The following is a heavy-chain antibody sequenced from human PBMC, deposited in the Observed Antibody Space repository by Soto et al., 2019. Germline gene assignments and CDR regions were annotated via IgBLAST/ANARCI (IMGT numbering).Heavy chain of an antibody. CDR3: AREAGPDRWFDP. CDR2: ISTSGTT. V-gene: IGHV4-4*07. J-gene: IGHJ5*02. Sequence: SKTLSLTCTVSGASISSYFWTWIRQPAGKGLDWIGRISTSGTTNYNPSLKSRVTMSVDTSKNHFSLNLSSVTAADTAVYYCAREAGPDRWFDPWGQGTLVTGSS. D-gene: IGHD6-19*01. CDR1: GASISSYF.